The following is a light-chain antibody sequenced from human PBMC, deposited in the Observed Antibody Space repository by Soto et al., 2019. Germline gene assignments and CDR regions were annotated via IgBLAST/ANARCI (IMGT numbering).Light chain of an antibody. CDR2: DVS. CDR3: DSYTRSSTWV. V-gene: IGLV2-14*03. Sequence: QSALTQPASVSGSPGQSLTISCTGTSSDVGAYNYVSWYQQHPGKAPKLMIYDVSNRPSGVSNRFSGSKSANTASLTISGLQAEDEADYYCDSYTRSSTWVFGGGTKLTVL. CDR1: SSDVGAYNY. J-gene: IGLJ3*02.